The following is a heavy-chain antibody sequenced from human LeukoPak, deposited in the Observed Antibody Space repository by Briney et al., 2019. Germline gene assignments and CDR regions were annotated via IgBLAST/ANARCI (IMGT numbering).Heavy chain of an antibody. Sequence: SETLSLTCTVSGGSITSYHWGCIRHPPGKGLELMGCIHYSGSTNYNPSLRSRLTISIDSSKNQFSLTLNSATAADTAVYYCARLGSTFDAFDLWGQGTMITVSS. D-gene: IGHD2/OR15-2a*01. J-gene: IGHJ3*01. CDR1: GGSITSYH. CDR3: ARLGSTFDAFDL. CDR2: IHYSGST. V-gene: IGHV4-59*13.